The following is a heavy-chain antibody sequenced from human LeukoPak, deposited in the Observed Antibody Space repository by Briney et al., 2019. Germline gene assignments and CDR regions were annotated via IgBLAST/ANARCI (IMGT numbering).Heavy chain of an antibody. J-gene: IGHJ4*02. CDR3: ARNTIFGPSQQVDY. Sequence: GSGPTLVNPTQTLTLTCTFSGFSLSTSGVGVGWIRQPPGKALEWLALIYWNDDKRYSPSLKSRLTITKDTSKNQVVLTMTNMDPVDTATYYCARNTIFGPSQQVDYWGQGTLVTVSS. CDR2: IYWNDDK. CDR1: GFSLSTSGVG. D-gene: IGHD3-3*01. V-gene: IGHV2-5*01.